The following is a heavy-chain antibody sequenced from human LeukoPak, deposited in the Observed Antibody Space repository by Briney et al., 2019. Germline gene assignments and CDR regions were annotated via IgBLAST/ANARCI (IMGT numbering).Heavy chain of an antibody. J-gene: IGHJ4*02. CDR1: GGYIDGHY. CDR2: IDFSWNT. Sequence: SETLSLTCTVSGGYIDGHYWSWIRQSPGKGLEWIGYIDFSWNTDYNPSLRSRVTISVDTSKNQFSLKMTSMTAADTAVYYCARGTTLVAGIFDYWGQGSLVTVSS. V-gene: IGHV4-59*11. CDR3: ARGTTLVAGIFDY. D-gene: IGHD6-19*01.